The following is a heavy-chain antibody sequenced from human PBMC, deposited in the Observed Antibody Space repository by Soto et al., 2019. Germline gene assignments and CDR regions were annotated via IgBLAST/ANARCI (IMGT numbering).Heavy chain of an antibody. CDR1: GYSISSGYY. V-gene: IGHV4-38-2*01. Sequence: PSETLSLTCAVSGYSISSGYYWGWIRQPPGKGLEWIGSIYHSVSTYYNPSLKSRVTISVDTSKNQFPLKLSSVTAADTAVYYCASVTYSGSYYGGLEYWGQGTLFTVCS. CDR3: ASVTYSGSYYGGLEY. J-gene: IGHJ4*02. D-gene: IGHD1-26*01. CDR2: IYHSVST.